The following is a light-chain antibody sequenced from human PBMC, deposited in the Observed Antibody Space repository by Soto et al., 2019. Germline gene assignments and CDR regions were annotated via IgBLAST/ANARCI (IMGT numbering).Light chain of an antibody. CDR2: KAS. V-gene: IGKV2-30*02. J-gene: IGKJ4*02. CDR3: MQGITFT. Sequence: IVLTQSPLSLPVTLGQPASISCRSSQSLVHSDGNTYLNWFQQSPGQSPRRLIYKASNRDSGVPDRLSGSGSGTDFTLSISRVEADDVGVYYCMQGITFTFGEGNRVEIK. CDR1: QSLVHSDGNTY.